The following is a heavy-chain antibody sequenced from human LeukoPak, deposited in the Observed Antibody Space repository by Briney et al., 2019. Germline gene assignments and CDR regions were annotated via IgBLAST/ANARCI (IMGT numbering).Heavy chain of an antibody. J-gene: IGHJ4*02. CDR3: AAELAYRDSYYYDSSGYGG. CDR1: GFTFTSSA. V-gene: IGHV1-58*02. CDR2: IVVGSGNT. Sequence: SVKVSCKASGFTFTSSAMQWVRQARGQRLEWIGWIVVGSGNTNYAQKFQERVTITRDMSTSTAYMELSSLRSEDTAVYYCAAELAYRDSYYYDSSGYGGWGQGTLVTVSS. D-gene: IGHD3-22*01.